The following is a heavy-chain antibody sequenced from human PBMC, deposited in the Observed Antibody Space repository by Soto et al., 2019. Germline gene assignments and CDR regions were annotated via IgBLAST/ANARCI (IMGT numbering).Heavy chain of an antibody. CDR1: GYTFTSYG. CDR2: ISAYNGNT. Sequence: ASVKVSCKASGYTFTSYGISWVRQAPGQGLEWMGWISAYNGNTNYAQKLQGRATMTTDTSTSTAYMELRSLRSDDTAVYYCARDRCSGGSCYSRWFDPWGQGTLVTVSS. D-gene: IGHD2-15*01. V-gene: IGHV1-18*04. J-gene: IGHJ5*02. CDR3: ARDRCSGGSCYSRWFDP.